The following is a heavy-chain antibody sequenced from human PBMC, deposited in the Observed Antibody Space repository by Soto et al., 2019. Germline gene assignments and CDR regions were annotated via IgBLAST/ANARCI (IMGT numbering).Heavy chain of an antibody. Sequence: GGSLRLSCAASGFSFDEYALTWVRQAPGKGLEWVAGINWNGGSKGYADSVKGRFTISRDNAKNTLYLQMNSLRAEDTAVYYCARDHYYDSSGYPDYWGQGTLVTVSS. D-gene: IGHD3-22*01. J-gene: IGHJ4*02. CDR3: ARDHYYDSSGYPDY. CDR2: INWNGGSK. V-gene: IGHV3-20*04. CDR1: GFSFDEYA.